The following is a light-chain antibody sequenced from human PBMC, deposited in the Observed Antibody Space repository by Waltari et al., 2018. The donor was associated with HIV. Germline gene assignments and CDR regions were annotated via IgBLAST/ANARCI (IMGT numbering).Light chain of an antibody. Sequence: QSALTQPPSVSGSPGQSVTISCTGTSSDVGSYNRVSWYQQPPGTAPKLRIYEVNNRPPGVPVLFSGSKFGNTASLTISGLQAEDEADYYCSSYTSSTVVFGGGTKLTVL. CDR3: SSYTSSTVV. J-gene: IGLJ2*01. V-gene: IGLV2-18*02. CDR1: SSDVGSYNR. CDR2: EVN.